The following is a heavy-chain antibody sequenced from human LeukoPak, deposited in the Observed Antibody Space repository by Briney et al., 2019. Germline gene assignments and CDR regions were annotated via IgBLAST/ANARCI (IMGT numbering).Heavy chain of an antibody. J-gene: IGHJ4*02. D-gene: IGHD5-18*01. V-gene: IGHV4-39*07. CDR3: ARVDTAMVDPDY. Sequence: KPSETLSLTCTVSGGSISSSSYYWGWIRQPPGKGLEWIGSIYYSGSTYYNPSLKSRVTISVDTSKNQFSLKLSSVTAADTAVYYCARVDTAMVDPDYWGQGTLVTVSS. CDR2: IYYSGST. CDR1: GGSISSSSYY.